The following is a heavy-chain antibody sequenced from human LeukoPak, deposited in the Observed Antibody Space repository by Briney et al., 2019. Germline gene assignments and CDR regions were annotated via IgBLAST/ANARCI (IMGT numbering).Heavy chain of an antibody. V-gene: IGHV3-20*04. Sequence: ETLSLTCAVSGYSISSGYYWGWIRQPPGKGLEWVSGINWNGGSTGYADSVKGRFTISRDNAKNSLYLQMNSLRAEDTALYYCATTIVVVPATNKGVDYWGQGTLVTVSS. CDR1: GYSISSGYY. D-gene: IGHD2-2*01. CDR2: INWNGGST. J-gene: IGHJ4*02. CDR3: ATTIVVVPATNKGVDY.